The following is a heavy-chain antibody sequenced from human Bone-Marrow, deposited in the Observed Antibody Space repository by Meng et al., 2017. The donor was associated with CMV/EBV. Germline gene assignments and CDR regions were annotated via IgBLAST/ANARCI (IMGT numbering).Heavy chain of an antibody. V-gene: IGHV4-39*07. D-gene: IGHD3-9*01. CDR3: ARGDWYYFDY. CDR1: GGSISGSSYY. J-gene: IGHJ4*02. CDR2: ISFGGST. Sequence: SETLSLTCTVSGGSISGSSYYWGWIRQPPGKGLEWVGSISFGGSTYYGPSLKSRVTISVDSSKNQFSLKLSSVTAADTAVYYCARGDWYYFDYWGQGTLVTVSS.